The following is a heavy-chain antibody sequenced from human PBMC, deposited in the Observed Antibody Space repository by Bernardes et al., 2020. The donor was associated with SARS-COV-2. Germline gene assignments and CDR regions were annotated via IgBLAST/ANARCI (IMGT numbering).Heavy chain of an antibody. V-gene: IGHV4-31*03. J-gene: IGHJ5*02. D-gene: IGHD3-22*01. CDR2: IYYSGST. Sequence: SETLSLTCSVSGASIGRGYYWSWIRQFPGKGLEWLGYIYYSGSTYYNPSLKSRVTISVDTSKNQFSLKLSSVTAADTAVYYCARGRTMIVVVHPFDPWGQGTLVTVSS. CDR3: ARGRTMIVVVHPFDP. CDR1: GASIGRGYY.